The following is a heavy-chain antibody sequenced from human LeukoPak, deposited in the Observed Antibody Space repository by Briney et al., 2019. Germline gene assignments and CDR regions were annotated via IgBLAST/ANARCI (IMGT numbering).Heavy chain of an antibody. J-gene: IGHJ4*02. CDR2: INPNSGGT. V-gene: IGHV1-2*02. D-gene: IGHD6-13*01. CDR3: ARDPGYSGSFYYFDY. Sequence: ASVKVSCKASGYTFTSYYMHWVRQAPGQGLEWMGWINPNSGGTNYAQKFQGRVTMTRDTSISTAYMELSRLRSDDTAVYYCARDPGYSGSFYYFDYWGQGTLVTVSS. CDR1: GYTFTSYY.